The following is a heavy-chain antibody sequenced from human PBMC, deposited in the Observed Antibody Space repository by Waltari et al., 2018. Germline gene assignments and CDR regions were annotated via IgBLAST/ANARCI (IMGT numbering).Heavy chain of an antibody. Sequence: QVQLQQWGAGLLKHSETLSLTCAVYGGSFSGYYWSWIRQPPGKGLEWIWEINHSGTINYNPSLKSRVSISIDTSKNQFSLKVTSVTAADTAVYYCARARVVKRYYYYGMDVWGQGSTVTVS. D-gene: IGHD3-3*01. CDR2: INHSGTI. CDR3: ARARVVKRYYYYGMDV. J-gene: IGHJ6*02. V-gene: IGHV4-34*01. CDR1: GGSFSGYY.